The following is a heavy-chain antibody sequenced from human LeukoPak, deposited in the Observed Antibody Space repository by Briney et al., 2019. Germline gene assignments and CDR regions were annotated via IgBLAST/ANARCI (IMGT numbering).Heavy chain of an antibody. Sequence: GGSLRLSCAASGFTFSSYPMTWVRQAPGKGLDWVSTIGDSGGNTFYADSVKGRLTISRDNSKNTLFLQMISLRAEDTAVYYCARDVGITVGATDYWGQGALVTVSS. J-gene: IGHJ4*02. V-gene: IGHV3-23*01. CDR2: IGDSGGNT. D-gene: IGHD1-26*01. CDR1: GFTFSSYP. CDR3: ARDVGITVGATDY.